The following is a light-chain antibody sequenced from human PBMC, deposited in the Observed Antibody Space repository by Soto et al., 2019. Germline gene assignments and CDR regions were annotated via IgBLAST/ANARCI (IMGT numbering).Light chain of an antibody. J-gene: IGKJ2*01. CDR2: KAS. CDR3: QDYNSYSYT. CDR1: QSINYY. Sequence: DIQMTQSPSTLSASVGDRVTITCRASQSINYYLAWYQQKPGKAPQLLIYKASILESGGPSRFSGSGSGTEYTLSISSLQPDDFATYYCQDYNSYSYTFGKGTKLEIK. V-gene: IGKV1-5*03.